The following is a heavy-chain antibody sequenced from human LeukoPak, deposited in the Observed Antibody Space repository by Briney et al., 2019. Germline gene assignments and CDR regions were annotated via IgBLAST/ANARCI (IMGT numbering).Heavy chain of an antibody. CDR3: ARDSIYCSSTSCYGIFDY. J-gene: IGHJ4*02. V-gene: IGHV3-30-3*01. CDR1: GFTLRSYA. Sequence: GGSLRLSCAASGFTLRSYAMNWVRQAPGKGLEWVAVISNDGSNKYYTDSVKGRFTISRDNSKNTLYLQMNSLRAEDTAVYYCARDSIYCSSTSCYGIFDYWGQGTLVTVSS. CDR2: ISNDGSNK. D-gene: IGHD2-2*01.